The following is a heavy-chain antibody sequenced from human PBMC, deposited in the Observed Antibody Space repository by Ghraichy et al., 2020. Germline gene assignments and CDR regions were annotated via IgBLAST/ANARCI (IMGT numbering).Heavy chain of an antibody. D-gene: IGHD3-22*01. J-gene: IGHJ4*02. CDR3: ARDLFYFDNSGYYASDY. Sequence: ETLSLTCAASGFTFSNYWMTWVRQAPGKGLEWVANIKQEGSAKHYVDSVKGRFTISRDNAKNSLYLQMSSLRAEDTAVYYCARDLFYFDNSGYYASDYWGPGILVTVSS. CDR2: IKQEGSAK. CDR1: GFTFSNYW. V-gene: IGHV3-7*01.